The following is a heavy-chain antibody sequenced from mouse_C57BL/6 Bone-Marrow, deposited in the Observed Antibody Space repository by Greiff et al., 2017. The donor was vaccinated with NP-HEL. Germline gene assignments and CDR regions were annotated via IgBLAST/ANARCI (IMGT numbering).Heavy chain of an antibody. Sequence: REEEGAELVKPGASVKLSCTASGFNIKDTYMHWVKQRPEQGLEWIGRIDPANGNTKYDPKFQGKATITADTSSNTAYLQLSSLTSEDTAVYYCANFDYWGQGTTLTVSS. CDR2: IDPANGNT. CDR1: GFNIKDTY. CDR3: ANFDY. J-gene: IGHJ2*01. V-gene: IGHV14-3*02.